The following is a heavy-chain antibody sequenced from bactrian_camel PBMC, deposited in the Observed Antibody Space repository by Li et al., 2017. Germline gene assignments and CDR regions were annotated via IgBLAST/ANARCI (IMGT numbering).Heavy chain of an antibody. CDR1: GYTYNRNC. CDR3: KLERVLRGAGWSY. CDR2: IATGSGNT. D-gene: IGHD3*01. J-gene: IGHJ4*01. Sequence: QLVESGGGSVQAGGSLRLSCAASGYTYNRNCMAWFRQAPGKEREGVARIATGSGNTYYADSVKGRFTISQDNAKNTVYLQMNSLKPEDTAMYNCKLERVLRGAGWSYWGPGTQVTVSS. V-gene: IGHV3S25*01.